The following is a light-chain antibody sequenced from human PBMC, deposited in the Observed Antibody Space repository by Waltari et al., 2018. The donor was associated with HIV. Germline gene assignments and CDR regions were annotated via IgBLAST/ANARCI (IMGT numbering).Light chain of an antibody. V-gene: IGKV1D-16*01. CDR1: QYITNW. Sequence: DIQVTQSPASLAASVGDTVTISCRASQYITNWLAWYQQKPGKDPKSLINAASSLQSGVLSRFISSRSWTAFTPTITNLQPADFITYYCQQYNNYPLTFGGGTKVEIK. J-gene: IGKJ4*01. CDR2: AAS. CDR3: QQYNNYPLT.